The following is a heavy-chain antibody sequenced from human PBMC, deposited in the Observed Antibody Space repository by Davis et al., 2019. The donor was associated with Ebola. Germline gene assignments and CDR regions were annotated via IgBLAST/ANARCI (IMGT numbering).Heavy chain of an antibody. CDR2: ISGSNNRT. CDR3: AKDPPEQQLVWYY. V-gene: IGHV3-23*01. CDR1: GFTFSSYA. D-gene: IGHD2-8*01. Sequence: PGGSLRLSCAAFGFTFSSYAMSWVRQAPGKGLEWVSVISGSNNRTNYADSVKGRFTISRDNSKNTLYLQMNSLRAEDTAVYYCAKDPPEQQLVWYYWGQGTLVTVSS. J-gene: IGHJ4*02.